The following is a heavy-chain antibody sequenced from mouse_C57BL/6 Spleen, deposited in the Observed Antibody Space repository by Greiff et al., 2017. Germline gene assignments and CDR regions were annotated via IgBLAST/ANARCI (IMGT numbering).Heavy chain of an antibody. V-gene: IGHV5-17*01. CDR3: ARGSGYVNFDY. J-gene: IGHJ2*01. D-gene: IGHD3-2*02. Sequence: EVMLVESGGGLVKPGGSLKLSCAASGFTFSDYGMHWVRQAPEKGLEWVAYISSGSSTIYYADTVKGRFTISRDNAKNTLFLQMTSLRSEDTATYYCARGSGYVNFDYWGQGTTLTVSS. CDR1: GFTFSDYG. CDR2: ISSGSSTI.